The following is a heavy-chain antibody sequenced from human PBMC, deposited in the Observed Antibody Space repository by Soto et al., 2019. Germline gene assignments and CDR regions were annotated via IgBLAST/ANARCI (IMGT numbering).Heavy chain of an antibody. Sequence: SVKVSCKASGGTFSSYAISWVRQAPGQGLEWMGGIIPIFGTANYAQKFQGRVTITADESTSTAYMELSSLRSEDTAVYYCARDSASGYSSGLNWFDPWGQGTLVTVSS. D-gene: IGHD6-19*01. J-gene: IGHJ5*02. CDR3: ARDSASGYSSGLNWFDP. V-gene: IGHV1-69*13. CDR1: GGTFSSYA. CDR2: IIPIFGTA.